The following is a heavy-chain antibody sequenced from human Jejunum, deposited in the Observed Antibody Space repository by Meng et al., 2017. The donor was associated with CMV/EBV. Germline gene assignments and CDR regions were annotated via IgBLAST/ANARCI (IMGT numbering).Heavy chain of an antibody. V-gene: IGHV3-7*01. D-gene: IGHD3-16*01. CDR3: MSNPRGGGQ. J-gene: IGHJ4*02. CDR1: GFTFNTYH. CDR2: INSDGSDT. Sequence: VQLIESGGGLVQPGGSLRLACAASGFTFNTYHMSWVRQSPGKGLEWVANINSDGSDTYYVDSMKGRFTIYRDNAKNSLYLQMNSLRVDDTAGYFCMSNPRGGGQWGQGTLVTVSS.